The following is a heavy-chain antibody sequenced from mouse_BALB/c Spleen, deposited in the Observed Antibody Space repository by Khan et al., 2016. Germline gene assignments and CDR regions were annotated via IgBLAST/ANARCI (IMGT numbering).Heavy chain of an antibody. CDR1: GYNFTSYW. Sequence: QVQLQQPGAELVKPGTSVNLSCKAPGYNFTSYWINWVKLRPGQGLEWIGDIYPGSGSTNYNEKFKSKATLTVDTSSSTAYMQLSSLASEDSALYYCARDGNYYFDYWGQGTTLTVSS. V-gene: IGHV1-55*01. D-gene: IGHD2-1*01. J-gene: IGHJ2*01. CDR2: IYPGSGST. CDR3: ARDGNYYFDY.